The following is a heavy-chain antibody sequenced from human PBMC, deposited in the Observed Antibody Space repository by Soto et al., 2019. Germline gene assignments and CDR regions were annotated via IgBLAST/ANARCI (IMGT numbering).Heavy chain of an antibody. J-gene: IGHJ5*02. V-gene: IGHV3-30-3*01. Sequence: QEQVVESGGGVVQPGRSLRLSCAASGFTFSTHAMHWVRQAPGRGLEWVAIISYDGTTKDYADSVNGRFTISRDNSKNAVYLQMNSLRSEDTALYYCARDWRTAGTTGWFDPWGQGTLVTVSS. CDR3: ARDWRTAGTTGWFDP. CDR1: GFTFSTHA. CDR2: ISYDGTTK. D-gene: IGHD6-13*01.